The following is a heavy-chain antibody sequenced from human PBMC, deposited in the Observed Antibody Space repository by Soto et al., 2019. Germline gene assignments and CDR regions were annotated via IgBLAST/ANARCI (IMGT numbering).Heavy chain of an antibody. CDR1: GGSISSGGYY. CDR2: IYYSGST. V-gene: IGHV4-31*03. CDR3: ARDPPIAAAGNANWFDP. D-gene: IGHD6-13*01. J-gene: IGHJ5*02. Sequence: QVQLQESGPGLVKPSQTLSLTCTVSGGSISSGGYYWSWIRQHPGKGLEWIGYIYYSGSTYYNPSLKSGVTISVDTAKNPFSLKLSSVNAADTAVYYCARDPPIAAAGNANWFDPWGQGTLVTVSS.